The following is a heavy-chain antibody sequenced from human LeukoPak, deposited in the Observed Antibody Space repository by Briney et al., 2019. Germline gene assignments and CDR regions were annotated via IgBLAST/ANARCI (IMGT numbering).Heavy chain of an antibody. CDR3: ARAHSGWDYFDY. J-gene: IGHJ4*02. D-gene: IGHD3-10*01. CDR1: SGSISTFY. CDR2: IYTSGRT. Sequence: SETLSLTCTVSSGSISTFYWSWTRLPAGKGLEWIGRIYTSGRTNYNPSLKSRVTMSLDTSKNQFSLNLSSVTAADTAVYFCARAHSGWDYFDYWGQGTLVTVFS. V-gene: IGHV4-4*07.